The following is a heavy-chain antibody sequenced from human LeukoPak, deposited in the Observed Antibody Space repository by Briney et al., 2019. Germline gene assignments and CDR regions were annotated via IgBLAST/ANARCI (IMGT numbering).Heavy chain of an antibody. J-gene: IGHJ4*02. D-gene: IGHD2-15*01. CDR1: GFTFSSYA. CDR3: ARGSRCSGGSCYVYYFDY. V-gene: IGHV3-30-3*01. CDR2: ISYDGSNK. Sequence: PGRSLRLSCAASGFTFSSYAMHWVRQAPGKGLEWVAVISYDGSNKYYADSVKGRFTISRDNSKNTLYLQMNSLRAEDTAMYYCARGSRCSGGSCYVYYFDYWGQGTLVTVSS.